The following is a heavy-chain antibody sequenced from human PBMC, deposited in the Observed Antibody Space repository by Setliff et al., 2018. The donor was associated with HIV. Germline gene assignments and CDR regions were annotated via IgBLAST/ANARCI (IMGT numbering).Heavy chain of an antibody. J-gene: IGHJ4*02. D-gene: IGHD3-10*01. V-gene: IGHV4-34*01. Sequence: PSETLSLTCAVYGGSFGAYYWTWIRQPPGKGLEWIGEINRSGNTKYNPSLKSRVTISIDTSKKQFSLKLNSVTAADTAVYYCAREGAGSGSYYLDFWGQGILVTVSS. CDR3: AREGAGSGSYYLDF. CDR2: INRSGNT. CDR1: GGSFGAYY.